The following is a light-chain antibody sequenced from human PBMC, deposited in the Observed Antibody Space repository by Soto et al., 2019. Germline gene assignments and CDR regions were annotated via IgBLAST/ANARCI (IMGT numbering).Light chain of an antibody. J-gene: IGLJ3*02. CDR2: DVF. Sequence: QSALTQPRSVSASPGQSVTIPCSGSSSDVGGYNLVSWYQQKPGEVPKVIIYDVFKRPSGVPDRFFGSKSGNTATLTISGLQGDDEADLHCCSYAGRFIWLFGG. CDR3: CSYAGRFIWL. V-gene: IGLV2-11*01. CDR1: SSDVGGYNL.